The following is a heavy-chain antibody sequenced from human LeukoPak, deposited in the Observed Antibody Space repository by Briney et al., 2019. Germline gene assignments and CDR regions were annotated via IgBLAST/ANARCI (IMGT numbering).Heavy chain of an antibody. CDR1: GFSLSGYS. CDR2: ISSSSSYI. D-gene: IGHD1-26*01. J-gene: IGHJ4*02. V-gene: IGHV3-21*01. Sequence: GGSLRLSCAASGFSLSGYSVNWVRQAPGKGLEWVSSISSSSSYIYYADSVKGRFTISRDNAKSSVYLQMSSLRAEDTAVYYCARDPWGSGSYWGQGTLVTVSS. CDR3: ARDPWGSGSY.